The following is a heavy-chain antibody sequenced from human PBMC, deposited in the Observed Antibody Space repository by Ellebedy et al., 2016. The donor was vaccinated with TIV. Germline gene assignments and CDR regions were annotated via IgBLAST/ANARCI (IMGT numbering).Heavy chain of an antibody. Sequence: GESLKISCKGSGYTFTNYWIVWVRQMPGKGLEWMGIIYPSDSNVRYSPSFQGQVTLSVDRSISTAYLQWSSLKASDTATYYCARGNTANWLDPWGQGTLVTVSS. CDR2: IYPSDSNV. CDR1: GYTFTNYW. V-gene: IGHV5-51*01. CDR3: ARGNTANWLDP. D-gene: IGHD2/OR15-2a*01. J-gene: IGHJ5*02.